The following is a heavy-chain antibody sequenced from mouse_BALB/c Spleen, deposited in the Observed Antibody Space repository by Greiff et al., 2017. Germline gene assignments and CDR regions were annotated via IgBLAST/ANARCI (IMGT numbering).Heavy chain of an antibody. CDR1: GYSITSGYY. D-gene: IGHD2-3*01. V-gene: IGHV3-6*02. Sequence: DVQLQESGPGLVKPSQSLSLTCSATGYSITSGYYWNWIRQFPGNKLEWMGYISYDGSNNYNPSLKNRISITRDTSKNQFFLKLNSVTTEDTATYYCARALYEAMDYWGQGTSVTVSS. CDR3: ARALYEAMDY. J-gene: IGHJ4*01. CDR2: ISYDGSN.